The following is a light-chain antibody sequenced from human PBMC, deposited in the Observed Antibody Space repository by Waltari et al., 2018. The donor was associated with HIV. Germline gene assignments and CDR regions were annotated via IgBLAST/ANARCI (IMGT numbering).Light chain of an antibody. CDR3: QSYDSSLSGSV. J-gene: IGLJ3*02. CDR1: RSNIGARFD. Sequence: QSVLTQPPSVSGAPGQRVTISCTGSRSNIGARFDVHWYQQLPGTAPKLLIYGNSNRPSGVTDRCSGSKSGTSASLAITGLQAEDEADYYGQSYDSSLSGSVFGGGTKLTVL. CDR2: GNS. V-gene: IGLV1-40*01.